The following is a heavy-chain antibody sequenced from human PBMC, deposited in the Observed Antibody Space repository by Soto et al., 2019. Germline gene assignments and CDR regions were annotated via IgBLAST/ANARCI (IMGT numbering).Heavy chain of an antibody. V-gene: IGHV1-69*12. CDR2: IIPIFGTV. D-gene: IGHD6-19*01. J-gene: IGHJ6*02. CDR1: GGTFSTCA. Sequence: QVQLLQSGAEVKKPGSSERVSCEASGGTFSTCAISWVRQAPGQGLEWMGEIIPIFGTVNYAQKFQGRVTITADESTTTVYMDLRNLRSEDTAVYYCAKGAVAGTPTSYYYYGMDVWGQGTTVTVSS. CDR3: AKGAVAGTPTSYYYYGMDV.